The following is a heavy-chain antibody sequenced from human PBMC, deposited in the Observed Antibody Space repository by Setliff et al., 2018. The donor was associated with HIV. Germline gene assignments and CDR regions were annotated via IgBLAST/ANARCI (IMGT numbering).Heavy chain of an antibody. CDR1: GGSISSGGYY. D-gene: IGHD3-10*01. CDR2: IYYSGST. V-gene: IGHV4-61*08. CDR3: ARLNGSGSP. Sequence: PSETLSLTCTVSGGSISSGGYYWSWIRQHPGKGLEWIGYIYYSGSTNYNPSLKSRVTISVDTSKMQFSLKLRSVTAADTAVYYCARLNGSGSPWGQGTLVTVSS. J-gene: IGHJ5*02.